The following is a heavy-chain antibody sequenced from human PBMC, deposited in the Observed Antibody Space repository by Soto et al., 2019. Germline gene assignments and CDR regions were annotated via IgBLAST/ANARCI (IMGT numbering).Heavy chain of an antibody. V-gene: IGHV1-18*01. J-gene: IGHJ2*01. D-gene: IGHD3-9*01. CDR3: ARVDYDILTEYWYFDL. Sequence: QVQLVQSGAEVKKPGASVKVSCKASGYTFTSYGISWVRQAPGQGLEWMGWISTYNGNTNYAQKLQGRVTMTTDTATSTAYMELRSLRSDDTAVYYCARVDYDILTEYWYFDLWGRGTLVTVSS. CDR1: GYTFTSYG. CDR2: ISTYNGNT.